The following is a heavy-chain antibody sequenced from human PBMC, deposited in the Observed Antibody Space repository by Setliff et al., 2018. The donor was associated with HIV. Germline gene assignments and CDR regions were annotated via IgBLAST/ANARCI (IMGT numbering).Heavy chain of an antibody. CDR1: GGSFIGYY. CDR2: INPGGST. J-gene: IGHJ4*02. Sequence: SETLSLTCAVYGGSFIGYYWTWIRRPPGEGLEWIGEINPGGSTNYNPSLKSRVTISVDTSKNQFSLRVTSVTAADTGLYYCARATGPTYYFDSWGQGTLVTVSS. CDR3: ARATGPTYYFDS. D-gene: IGHD2-21*01. V-gene: IGHV4-34*01.